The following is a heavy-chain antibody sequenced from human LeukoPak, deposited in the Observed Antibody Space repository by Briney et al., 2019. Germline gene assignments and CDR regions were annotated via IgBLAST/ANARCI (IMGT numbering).Heavy chain of an antibody. V-gene: IGHV2-5*01. CDR2: IYWNDDK. CDR3: AHRLPKQQWGRSIWFDP. Sequence: SGPTLVYPTQTLTLTCTFSGFSLSTSGVGVGWIRQPPGKALEWLALIYWNDDKRYSPSLKSRLTITKDTSKNQVVLTMTNMDPVDTATYYCAHRLPKQQWGRSIWFDPWGQGTLVTVSS. D-gene: IGHD6-13*01. J-gene: IGHJ5*02. CDR1: GFSLSTSGVG.